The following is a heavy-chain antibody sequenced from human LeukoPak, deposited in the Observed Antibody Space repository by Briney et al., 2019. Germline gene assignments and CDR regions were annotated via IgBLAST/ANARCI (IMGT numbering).Heavy chain of an antibody. V-gene: IGHV3-23*01. Sequence: GGSLRLSCAASGFTFSSYAMSWVRQAPGKGLECVSAISGSGGSTYYADSVKGRFTISRDNSKNTLYLQMNSLRAEDTAVYYCASEATVTTEELERRLIDYWGQGTLVTVSS. J-gene: IGHJ4*02. D-gene: IGHD4-17*01. CDR2: ISGSGGST. CDR3: ASEATVTTEELERRLIDY. CDR1: GFTFSSYA.